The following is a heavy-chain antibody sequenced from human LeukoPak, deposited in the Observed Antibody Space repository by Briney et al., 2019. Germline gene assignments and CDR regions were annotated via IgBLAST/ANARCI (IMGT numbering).Heavy chain of an antibody. CDR2: IMSIVGKP. CDR3: ARGNREMLSGYGDYPDAFDM. Sequence: SVKVSCKASGGTLSRYAINWVRQAPGQGPEWMGRIMSIVGKPNYAQKFQGRVTITADKSTSTAYMELSSLRTEDTAVYYCARGNREMLSGYGDYPDAFDMWGQGTLVSVSA. D-gene: IGHD4-17*01. J-gene: IGHJ3*02. V-gene: IGHV1-69*04. CDR1: GGTLSRYA.